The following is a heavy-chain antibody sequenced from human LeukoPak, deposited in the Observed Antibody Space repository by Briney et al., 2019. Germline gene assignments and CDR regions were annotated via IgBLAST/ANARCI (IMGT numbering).Heavy chain of an antibody. V-gene: IGHV4-61*02. CDR2: IYTSGST. J-gene: IGHJ3*02. Sequence: SQTLSLTCTVSGGSISSGSYYWSWIRQPAGKGLEWIGRIYTSGSTNYNPSLKSRVTISVDTSKNQFSLKLSSVTAADTAVYYCARHPRGYSSPRAFDIWGQGTMVTVSS. D-gene: IGHD5-18*01. CDR3: ARHPRGYSSPRAFDI. CDR1: GGSISSGSYY.